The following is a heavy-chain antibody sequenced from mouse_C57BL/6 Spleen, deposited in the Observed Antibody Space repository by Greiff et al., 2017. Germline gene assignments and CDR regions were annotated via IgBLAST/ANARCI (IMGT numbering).Heavy chain of an antibody. CDR2: FHPSDSDT. J-gene: IGHJ2*01. V-gene: IGHV1-74*01. Sequence: QVQLQQPGAELVKPGASVKVSCKASGYTFTSYWMHWVKQRPGQGLEWIGRFHPSDSDTNYNQKFKGKATLTVDKSSSTAYMQLSSLTSEDSAVYYCAISLLLRSSFDYWGQGTTLTVSS. CDR1: GYTFTSYW. CDR3: AISLLLRSSFDY. D-gene: IGHD1-1*01.